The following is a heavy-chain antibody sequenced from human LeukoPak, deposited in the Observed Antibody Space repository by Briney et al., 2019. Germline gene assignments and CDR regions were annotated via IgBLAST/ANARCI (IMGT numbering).Heavy chain of an antibody. J-gene: IGHJ4*02. CDR2: VYYSGVT. D-gene: IGHD3-3*01. V-gene: IGHV4-59*01. CDR3: ARESGYDFDY. CDR1: GGSTGSDY. Sequence: SETLSLTCSVSGGSTGSDYWSWIRQPPGKGLEWIAYVYYSGVTSYNPSLKSRVAISIDTSKNQFSLNLTSVTAADTAVYYCARESGYDFDYWGQGTLVTVSS.